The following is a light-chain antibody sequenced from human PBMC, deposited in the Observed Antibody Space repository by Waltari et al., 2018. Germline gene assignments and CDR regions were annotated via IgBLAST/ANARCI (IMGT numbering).Light chain of an antibody. CDR3: QQYYSTPSIT. CDR1: QGISNS. V-gene: IGKV1-NL1*01. CDR2: AES. Sequence: DIQMTQSPSSLSASVGDSVTITCRGSQGISNSLAWYQQKPGKAPKPLLYAESRSQSGVPSRVSGSGSGTDYTLTISSLQPEDFATYYCQQYYSTPSITFGQGTRLDIK. J-gene: IGKJ5*01.